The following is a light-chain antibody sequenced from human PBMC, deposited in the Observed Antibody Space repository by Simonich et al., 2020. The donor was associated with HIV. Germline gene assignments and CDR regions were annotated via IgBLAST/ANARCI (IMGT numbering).Light chain of an antibody. Sequence: DIVMTQSPLSLPVTPGEPASISCRPSQSLLSRNGLNYLDWYLRKPGQSPQLLIYLGSNRASGVPDRFSGSGSGTDFTLKISRVEAEDVGVYYCMQTLQTPFTFGPGTKVDIK. CDR2: LGS. CDR3: MQTLQTPFT. CDR1: QSLLSRNGLNY. V-gene: IGKV2-28*01. J-gene: IGKJ3*01.